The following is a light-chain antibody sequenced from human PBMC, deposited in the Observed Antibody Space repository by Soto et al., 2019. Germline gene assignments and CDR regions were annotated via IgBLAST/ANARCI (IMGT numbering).Light chain of an antibody. J-gene: IGKJ5*01. CDR1: QSIRSY. CDR3: QQSSTMPVI. CDR2: AAS. Sequence: DIQMTQSPSSLSASVGDRVTITCRASQSIRSYLNWYQQKPGKAPKLLICAASSLQSGVPSRFSGGGSVTEFALTIRSLQPEAFATYFCQQSSTMPVIFCQGTRLENK. V-gene: IGKV1-39*01.